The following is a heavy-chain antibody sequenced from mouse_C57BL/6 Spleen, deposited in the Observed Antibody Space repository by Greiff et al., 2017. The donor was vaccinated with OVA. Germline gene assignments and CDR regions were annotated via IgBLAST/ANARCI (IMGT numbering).Heavy chain of an antibody. Sequence: QVQLMQSGPELVKPGASVKLSCKASGYTFTSYWMHWVKQRPGQGLEWIGNINPCNGGTNYNEKFKSKDTLTVDKSSSTAYMQLSRLTSEDSAVYNCARYTTVDPPDWGQGTLVTVSA. CDR2: INPCNGGT. D-gene: IGHD1-1*01. J-gene: IGHJ3*01. CDR3: ARYTTVDPPD. CDR1: GYTFTSYW. V-gene: IGHV1-53*01.